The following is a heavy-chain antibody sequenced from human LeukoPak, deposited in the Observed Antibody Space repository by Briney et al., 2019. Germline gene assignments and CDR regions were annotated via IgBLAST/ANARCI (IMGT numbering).Heavy chain of an antibody. V-gene: IGHV7-4-1*02. J-gene: IGHJ4*02. Sequence: ASVRVSCKASGYPFSAHFLNWVRQAPGQGLEWMGNIDTTTGNPRYAQDFTGRFVFSLDTPVSTAYLQITSLKADDTAAYYCARGTPTPGMDYWGQGTQVTVSS. CDR3: ARGTPTPGMDY. CDR2: IDTTTGNP. CDR1: GYPFSAHF. D-gene: IGHD3-10*01.